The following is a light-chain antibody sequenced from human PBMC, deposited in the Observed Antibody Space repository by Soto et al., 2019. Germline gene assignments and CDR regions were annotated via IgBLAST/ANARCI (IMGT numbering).Light chain of an antibody. J-gene: IGKJ1*01. CDR3: QQRSSWPGT. Sequence: IFLTQSPATLSLSPGERATLSCRASQSVRSSLAWYQQQPGQAPRLLIYDASNRATGIPGRFSGSGSGTDFTLTISSLDPKDFAVYYCQQRSSWPGTFGLGTKVDIK. V-gene: IGKV3-11*01. CDR1: QSVRSS. CDR2: DAS.